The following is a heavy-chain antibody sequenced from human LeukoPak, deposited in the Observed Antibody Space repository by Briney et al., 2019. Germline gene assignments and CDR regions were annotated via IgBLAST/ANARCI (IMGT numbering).Heavy chain of an antibody. Sequence: SQTLSLTCTVPGGSISSGGYYWSWIRQHPGKGLEWIGYIYYSGSTYYNPSLESRVTISVDTSKNQFSLKLSSVTAADTAVYYCASSTVTTRYPHVYNDYWGQGTLVTVSS. CDR1: GGSISSGGYY. V-gene: IGHV4-31*03. CDR3: ASSTVTTRYPHVYNDY. D-gene: IGHD4-17*01. CDR2: IYYSGST. J-gene: IGHJ4*02.